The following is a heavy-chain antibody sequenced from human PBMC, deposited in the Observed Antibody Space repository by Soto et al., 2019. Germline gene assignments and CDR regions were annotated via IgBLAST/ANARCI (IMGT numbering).Heavy chain of an antibody. CDR2: ISAYNGNT. CDR1: GYTFTSYG. J-gene: IGHJ3*02. CDR3: ARELYYYDSSGHTGDAFDI. Sequence: GASVKVSCKASGYTFTSYGISWVRQAPGQGLEWMGWISAYNGNTNYAQKLQGRVTMTTDTSTSTAYMELRSLRSDDTAVYYCARELYYYDSSGHTGDAFDIWGQGTMVTVSS. V-gene: IGHV1-18*04. D-gene: IGHD3-22*01.